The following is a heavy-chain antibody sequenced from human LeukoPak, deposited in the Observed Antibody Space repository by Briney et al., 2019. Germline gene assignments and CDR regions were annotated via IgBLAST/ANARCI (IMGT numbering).Heavy chain of an antibody. V-gene: IGHV3-21*01. J-gene: IGHJ4*02. CDR3: ARGSSTVSGFDY. Sequence: GSLRLSCAASGFTFSSYSMTWVRQAPGKGLEWVSSISSSSSYIYYVDSVKGRFTISRDNAKSSLYLQMNRLRAEDTAFYYCARGSSTVSGFDYWGQGTLVTVSS. CDR2: ISSSSSYI. D-gene: IGHD3-10*01. CDR1: GFTFSSYS.